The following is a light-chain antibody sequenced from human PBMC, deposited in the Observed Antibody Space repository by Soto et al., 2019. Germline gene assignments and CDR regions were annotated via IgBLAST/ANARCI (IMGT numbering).Light chain of an antibody. V-gene: IGKV3-20*01. CDR2: AS. CDR3: QHYGTSAL. Sequence: ELVLTQSPGTLSFSPGERATLSCRASQSVSDSYLAWYQQKPGQAPRLLIYASSRATGIPDRFSGSGSGTDFTLTISRLEPEDFAVYYCQHYGTSALFGPGTKVDIK. CDR1: QSVSDSY. J-gene: IGKJ3*01.